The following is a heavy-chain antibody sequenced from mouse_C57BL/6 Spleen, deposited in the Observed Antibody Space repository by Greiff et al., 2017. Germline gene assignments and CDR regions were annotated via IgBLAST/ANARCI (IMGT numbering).Heavy chain of an antibody. CDR1: GFNIKDDY. Sequence: VQLQQSGAELVRPGASVKLSCTASGFNIKDDYMHWVKQRPEQGLEWIGWIDPENGDTEYASKFQGKAIITADTSSNTAYRQLSSLTSEDTAVYYCTTYGSSTWFAYWGQGTLVTVSA. CDR2: IDPENGDT. D-gene: IGHD1-1*01. V-gene: IGHV14-4*01. CDR3: TTYGSSTWFAY. J-gene: IGHJ3*01.